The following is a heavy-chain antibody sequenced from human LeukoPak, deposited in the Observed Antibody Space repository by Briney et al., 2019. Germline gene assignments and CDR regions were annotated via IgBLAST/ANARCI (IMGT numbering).Heavy chain of an antibody. V-gene: IGHV1-2*04. CDR2: INPNSGGT. J-gene: IGHJ6*02. D-gene: IGHD3-3*01. CDR1: GYTFTGYY. CDR3: ARDRNRGGYYSHYYYYYGMDV. Sequence: ASVKVSCKASGYTFTGYYMHWVRQAPGQGLEWMGWINPNSGGTNYAQKFQGWVTMTRDTSISTAYMELSRLRSDDTAVYYCARDRNRGGYYSHYYYYYGMDVWGQGPTVTVS.